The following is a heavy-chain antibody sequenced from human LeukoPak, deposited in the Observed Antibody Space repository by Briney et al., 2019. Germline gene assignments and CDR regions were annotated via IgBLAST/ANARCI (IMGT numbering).Heavy chain of an antibody. D-gene: IGHD6-19*01. CDR1: GGSISSSSYY. Sequence: SETLSLTCTVSGGSISSSSYYCGWIRQPPGKGLEWIGSIYYSGSTYHNPSLKSRVTISVDTSKNQFSLKLSSVPAADTAVYYCAKRIGASIAVAGQFDYWGQGTLVTVSS. CDR3: AKRIGASIAVAGQFDY. V-gene: IGHV4-39*01. J-gene: IGHJ4*02. CDR2: IYYSGST.